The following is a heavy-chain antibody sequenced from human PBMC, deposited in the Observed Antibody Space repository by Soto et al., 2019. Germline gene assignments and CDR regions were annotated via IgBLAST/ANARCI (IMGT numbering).Heavy chain of an antibody. V-gene: IGHV1-69*01. CDR3: ARERDEKTLDY. J-gene: IGHJ4*02. CDR2: IIPIFGTA. CDR1: GGTFSSYA. Sequence: QVQLVQSGAEVKKPGSSVKVSCKASGGTFSSYAISWVRQAPGQGPEWMGGIIPIFGTANYAQKVQGRVTITADESTSTAYMELSSLRSEDTAVYYCARERDEKTLDYWGQGTLVTVSS.